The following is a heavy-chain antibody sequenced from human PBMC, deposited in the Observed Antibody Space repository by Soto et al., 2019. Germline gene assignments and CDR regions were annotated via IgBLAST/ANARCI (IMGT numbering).Heavy chain of an antibody. J-gene: IGHJ4*02. D-gene: IGHD2-15*01. Sequence: ASVKVSCKVSGYTLTELSMHWVRQAPGKGLEWMGGFDPDDGETIYAQKLQGRVTMTTDTSTGTAYMELSSLRSDDTAVYYCARDTGVEYCSGGSCFSSINFDYWGQGTLVTVS. CDR1: GYTLTELS. CDR2: FDPDDGET. CDR3: ARDTGVEYCSGGSCFSSINFDY. V-gene: IGHV1-24*01.